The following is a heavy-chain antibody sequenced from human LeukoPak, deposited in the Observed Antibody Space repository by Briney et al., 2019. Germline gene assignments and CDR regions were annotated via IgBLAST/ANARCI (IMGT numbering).Heavy chain of an antibody. CDR1: GFTFSSYA. CDR2: ISGSGGST. V-gene: IGHV3-23*01. Sequence: GGSLRLSCAASGFTFSSYAMSWVRQAPGKGLEWVSAISGSGGSTYYADSVKGRFTISRDNSKNTLYLRMNSLRAEDTAVYYCALTGIVVVPAAIWDYGMDVWGKGTTVTVSS. CDR3: ALTGIVVVPAAIWDYGMDV. J-gene: IGHJ6*04. D-gene: IGHD2-2*01.